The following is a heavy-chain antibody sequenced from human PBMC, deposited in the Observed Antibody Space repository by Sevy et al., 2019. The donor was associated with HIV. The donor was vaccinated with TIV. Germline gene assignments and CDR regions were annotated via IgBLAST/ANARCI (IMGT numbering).Heavy chain of an antibody. V-gene: IGHV4-59*12. D-gene: IGHD3-22*01. CDR2: IYYSGST. Sequence: SETLSLTCTVSGGSISSYYWSWIRQPPGKGLEWIGYIYYSGSTNYNPPLKSRVTISVDTSKNQFSLKLSSVTAADTAVYYYSRVYYDSSGYYSPYYYYYMDVWGKGTTVTVSS. CDR1: GGSISSYY. J-gene: IGHJ6*03. CDR3: SRVYYDSSGYYSPYYYYYMDV.